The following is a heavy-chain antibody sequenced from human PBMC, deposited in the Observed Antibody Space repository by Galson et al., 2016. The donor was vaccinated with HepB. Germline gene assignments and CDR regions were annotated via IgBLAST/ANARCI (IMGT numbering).Heavy chain of an antibody. CDR1: GDSITNVNYH. J-gene: IGHJ5*02. D-gene: IGHD6-19*01. CDR2: VSYSGTT. Sequence: SETLSLTCSVSGDSITNVNYHWGWIRQPPGKGLEWIGSVSYSGTTYYNSSLQSRVTISVDTSTNHFSLNLPSVTATDTAVYYCACEPSSGFWWFDPWGPGTLVTVSS. CDR3: ACEPSSGFWWFDP. V-gene: IGHV4-39*02.